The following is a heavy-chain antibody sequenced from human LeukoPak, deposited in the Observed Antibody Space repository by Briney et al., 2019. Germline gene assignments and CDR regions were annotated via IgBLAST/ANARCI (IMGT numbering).Heavy chain of an antibody. CDR3: ARPHALDRTTNYYFDY. CDR2: IYPGDSDT. Sequence: GEALQISSKVSGWGFTTSRMGWVRRMPGKGGEWMGIIYPGDSDTRYSPSFHGQVTISADKSINTAYLQWSSLKASDTAMYYCARPHALDRTTNYYFDYWGQGTLVTVSS. J-gene: IGHJ4*02. V-gene: IGHV5-51*01. CDR1: GWGFTTSR. D-gene: IGHD1-1*01.